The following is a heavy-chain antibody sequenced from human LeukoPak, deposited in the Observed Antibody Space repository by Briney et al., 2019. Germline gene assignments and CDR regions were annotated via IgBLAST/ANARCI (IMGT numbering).Heavy chain of an antibody. CDR3: ARAATVAGTV. Sequence: PGESLRLSCAASGFTFSTYWMHWVRHAPGKGLVWVSRINPDGSYTIYADSVKGRFTISRDNAKNTLYLQMNSLRAEDTAVYYCARAATVAGTVWGQGTLVTVSS. CDR1: GFTFSTYW. V-gene: IGHV3-74*01. CDR2: INPDGSYT. J-gene: IGHJ4*02. D-gene: IGHD6-13*01.